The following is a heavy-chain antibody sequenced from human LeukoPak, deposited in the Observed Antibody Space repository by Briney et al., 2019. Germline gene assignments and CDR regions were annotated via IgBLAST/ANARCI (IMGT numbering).Heavy chain of an antibody. CDR3: AREGMATTN. CDR1: GGSISSGSYY. CDR2: IYTSGST. Sequence: SETLSLTCTVSGGSISSGSYYWSWIRQPAGKGLEWIGRIYTSGSTNYNPSLKSRVTISVDTSKNQFSLKLSSVTAADTAVYYCAREGMATTNWGQGTLVTVSS. J-gene: IGHJ4*02. D-gene: IGHD5-24*01. V-gene: IGHV4-61*02.